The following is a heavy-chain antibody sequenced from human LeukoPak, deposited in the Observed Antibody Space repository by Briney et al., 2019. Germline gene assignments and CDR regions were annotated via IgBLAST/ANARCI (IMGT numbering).Heavy chain of an antibody. J-gene: IGHJ4*02. V-gene: IGHV3-9*01. CDR3: AKDIESDWWSGSDE. CDR2: ISWNSGSI. D-gene: IGHD1-26*01. Sequence: GGSLRLSCAASGFTFDDYAMHWVRQAPGKGLEWVSGISWNSGSIGYADSVKGRFTISRDNAKNSLYLQMNSLRAEDTALYYCAKDIESDWWSGSDEWGQGTLVTVSS. CDR1: GFTFDDYA.